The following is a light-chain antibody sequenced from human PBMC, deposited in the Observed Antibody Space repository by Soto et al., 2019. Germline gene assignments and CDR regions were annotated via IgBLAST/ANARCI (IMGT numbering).Light chain of an antibody. V-gene: IGKV3-20*01. J-gene: IGKJ1*01. CDR1: QSVSSSY. Sequence: EIVLTQSPGTLSLSPGXRVTLSCRASQSVSSSYLAWYQQKLGQAPRLLIYGASSRATGIPDRFSGSRSGTDFTLTLSRLEPEDFAVYYCQQYDSSPGTFGQGTKVDIK. CDR2: GAS. CDR3: QQYDSSPGT.